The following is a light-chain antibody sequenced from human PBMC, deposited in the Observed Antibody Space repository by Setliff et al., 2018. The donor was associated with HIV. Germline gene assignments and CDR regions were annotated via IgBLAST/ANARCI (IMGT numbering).Light chain of an antibody. CDR2: DNN. J-gene: IGLJ3*02. Sequence: LTQPPSASGTPGQRVTISCSGSSSNIGSNTVSWYQQIPGTAPKLLIYDNNQRPSGVPDRFSGSKSGTSASLAISGLQGDDEADYYCAACDDTLNAPVFGGGTKVTVL. CDR3: AACDDTLNAPV. V-gene: IGLV1-44*01. CDR1: SSNIGSNT.